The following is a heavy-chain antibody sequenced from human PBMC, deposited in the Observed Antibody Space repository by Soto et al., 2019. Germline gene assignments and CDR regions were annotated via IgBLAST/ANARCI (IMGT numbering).Heavy chain of an antibody. CDR1: GFTFSSYA. Sequence: GGSLRLSCAASGFTFSSYAMSWVRQAPGKGLEWVSAISGSGGTTYYADSVKGRFTISRDNSKNTLYLQMNSLRAEDTAVYYCAKNFYSNWYYFDFWGQGTLVTVSS. V-gene: IGHV3-23*01. D-gene: IGHD7-27*01. CDR3: AKNFYSNWYYFDF. J-gene: IGHJ4*02. CDR2: ISGSGGTT.